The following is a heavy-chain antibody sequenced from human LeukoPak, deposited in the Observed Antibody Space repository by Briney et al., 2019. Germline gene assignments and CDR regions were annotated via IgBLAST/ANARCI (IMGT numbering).Heavy chain of an antibody. CDR3: ARDNYDSSGYYFD. CDR1: GFSFSTYS. D-gene: IGHD3-22*01. CDR2: ISRTSSYI. J-gene: IGHJ4*02. Sequence: GGSLRLSCAAAGFSFSTYSMNWVRQTPGKGLEWVSSISRTSSYIYYADSVKGRFTLSRDNGKNSLYLQMNSLRAEDTAVYYCARDNYDSSGYYFDWGQGTLSPSPQ. V-gene: IGHV3-21*01.